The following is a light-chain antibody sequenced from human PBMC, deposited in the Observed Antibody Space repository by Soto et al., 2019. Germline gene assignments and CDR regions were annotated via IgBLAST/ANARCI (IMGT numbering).Light chain of an antibody. V-gene: IGKV3-15*01. CDR1: QSVSSN. Sequence: EIVLTQSPATLSSFPGDRVTLSCRASQSVSSNLAWYQQKPGQPPRLLIYAASTRATDVPARFSGGGSETEFTLTISSLQSEDFAVYFCQQYNIWPLWTFGQGTKVDI. J-gene: IGKJ1*01. CDR2: AAS. CDR3: QQYNIWPLWT.